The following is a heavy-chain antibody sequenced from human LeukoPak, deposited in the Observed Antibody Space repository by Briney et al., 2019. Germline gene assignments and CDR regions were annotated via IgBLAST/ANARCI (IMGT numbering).Heavy chain of an antibody. D-gene: IGHD3-22*01. Sequence: GGSLRLSCTASGFTFGDYAMSWVRQAPGKGLEWVGFIRSKAYGGTTEYAASVKGRFTISRDDSKSIAYLQMSSLKTEDTAVYYCTRVPVDYYDSSGYYYGIDHWGQGTLVTVSS. CDR2: IRSKAYGGTT. CDR1: GFTFGDYA. J-gene: IGHJ4*02. V-gene: IGHV3-49*04. CDR3: TRVPVDYYDSSGYYYGIDH.